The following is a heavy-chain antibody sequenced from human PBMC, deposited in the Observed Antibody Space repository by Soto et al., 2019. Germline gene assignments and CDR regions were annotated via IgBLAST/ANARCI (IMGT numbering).Heavy chain of an antibody. V-gene: IGHV4-31*03. D-gene: IGHD4-17*01. Sequence: ASGTLSLTCTVSGGSISRGGFYLSWIPPHPGKGLEWIGYIYYSGSTYYNPSLKSRVTISVDTSKNQFSLKLSSVTAADTAVYYCARDLRYGDYESYGMDVWGQGTTVTVSS. CDR2: IYYSGST. CDR1: GGSISRGGFY. J-gene: IGHJ6*02. CDR3: ARDLRYGDYESYGMDV.